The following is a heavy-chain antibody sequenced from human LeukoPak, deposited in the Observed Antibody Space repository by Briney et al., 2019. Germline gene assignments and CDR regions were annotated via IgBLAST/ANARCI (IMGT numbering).Heavy chain of an antibody. D-gene: IGHD3-16*01. CDR3: MTAYYDYIWGSYPDY. CDR1: GFTFSSYA. J-gene: IGHJ4*02. Sequence: GGSLRLSCAASGFTFSSYAMSWVRQAPGKGLEWVSAISGSGGSTYYADSVKGRFTISRDNSKNTLYLQMNSLRAEDTAVYYCMTAYYDYIWGSYPDYWGQGTLVTVSS. CDR2: ISGSGGST. V-gene: IGHV3-23*01.